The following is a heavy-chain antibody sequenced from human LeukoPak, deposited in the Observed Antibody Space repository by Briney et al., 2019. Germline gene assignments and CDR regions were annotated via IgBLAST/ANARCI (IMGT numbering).Heavy chain of an antibody. CDR2: ISTYNANT. D-gene: IGHD6-19*01. V-gene: IGHV1-18*01. J-gene: IGHJ4*02. CDR3: AREASGSSGWQTTLYCFDY. CDR1: GYTFTNYG. Sequence: ASVKVSCKASGYTFTNYGISWVRQAPGQGLEWMGWISTYNANTNYAQKLQGRVTMTTDTSTSTAYMELRSLRSDDTAVYYCAREASGSSGWQTTLYCFDYWGQGTLVTVSS.